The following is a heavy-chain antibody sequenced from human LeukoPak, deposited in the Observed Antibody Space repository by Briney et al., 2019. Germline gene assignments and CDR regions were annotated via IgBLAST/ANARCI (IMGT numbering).Heavy chain of an antibody. CDR2: IDTDGSST. V-gene: IGHV3-74*01. CDR3: AKRYYDFPLDY. CDR1: GFTFSTYW. J-gene: IGHJ4*02. D-gene: IGHD3-3*01. Sequence: GGSLRLSCAASGFTFSTYWMHWVRQAPGKGLVWVSRIDTDGSSTIYADSVKGRFTISRDNAKNTLYLQINNPRVEDTAVYYCAKRYYDFPLDYWGQGTLVTVSS.